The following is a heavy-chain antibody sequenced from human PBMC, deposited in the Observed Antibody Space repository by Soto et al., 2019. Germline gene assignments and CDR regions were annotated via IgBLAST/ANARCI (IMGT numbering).Heavy chain of an antibody. J-gene: IGHJ4*02. CDR2: ISAYNGNT. CDR1: GYTFTSYG. V-gene: IGHV1-18*01. CDR3: ARDRLYSYGYAPGSSFDY. D-gene: IGHD5-18*01. Sequence: QVQLVQSGAEVKKPGASVKVSCKASGYTFTSYGISWVRQAPGQGLEWMGWISAYNGNTNYAQKLQGRVTMTTDTSTSTAYMELSSLRSDDTAVYYCARDRLYSYGYAPGSSFDYWGQGTLVTVSS.